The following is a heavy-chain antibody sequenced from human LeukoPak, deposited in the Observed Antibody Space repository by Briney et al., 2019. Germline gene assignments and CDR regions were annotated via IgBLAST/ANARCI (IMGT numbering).Heavy chain of an antibody. V-gene: IGHV4-39*07. Sequence: SETLSLTCTVSGGSISSSSYYWGWIRQPPGKGLEWIGSIYYSGSTYYNPSLKSRVTISVDTSKNQFSLKLSSVTAADTAVYYCARGGERWLRPGYFDYWGQGTLVTVSS. J-gene: IGHJ4*02. CDR1: GGSISSSSYY. CDR2: IYYSGST. CDR3: ARGGERWLRPGYFDY. D-gene: IGHD5-24*01.